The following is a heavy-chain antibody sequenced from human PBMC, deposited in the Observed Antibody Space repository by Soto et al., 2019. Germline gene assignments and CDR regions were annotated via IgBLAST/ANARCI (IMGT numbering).Heavy chain of an antibody. J-gene: IGHJ4*02. D-gene: IGHD3-10*01. CDR2: SKNRADSHTT. CDR3: ARRGSGRYHDY. CDR1: GFTLSDYH. V-gene: IGHV3-72*01. Sequence: EVQLVESGGGLVQPGGSLRLSCAASGFTLSDYHMDWVRQAPGKGLEWVCRSKNRADSHTTEYAASVKDRFTVSRDDSGNSLLLHMSSLKTEDTAVYYCARRGSGRYHDYWGQGTLVTVSS.